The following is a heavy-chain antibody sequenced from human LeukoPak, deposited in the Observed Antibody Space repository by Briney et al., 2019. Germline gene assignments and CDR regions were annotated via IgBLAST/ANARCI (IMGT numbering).Heavy chain of an antibody. CDR3: ARGDDSSGYYYEGSYYFDY. CDR1: GFTFSSYA. Sequence: GGSLRLSCAASGFTFSSYAMSWVRQAPGKGLEWVSAISGSGGSTYYADSVKGRFTISRDNSKNTLYLQMNSLRAEDTAVYYCARGDDSSGYYYEGSYYFDYWGQGTLVTVSS. V-gene: IGHV3-23*01. J-gene: IGHJ4*02. CDR2: ISGSGGST. D-gene: IGHD3-22*01.